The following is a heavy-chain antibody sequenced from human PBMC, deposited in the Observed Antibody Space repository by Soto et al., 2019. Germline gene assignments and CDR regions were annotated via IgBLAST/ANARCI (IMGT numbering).Heavy chain of an antibody. D-gene: IGHD6-19*01. J-gene: IGHJ6*02. CDR3: AREWVADSSPMDV. CDR1: GFTFSTYA. Sequence: PGGSLRLSCAASGFTFSTYAMNWVRQVPAKGLDWVSAISGSGVSTYYADSVKGRFIISRDNSKNTLFLQLNSLRADDTAVYYCAREWVADSSPMDVWGQGTTVTVSS. CDR2: ISGSGVST. V-gene: IGHV3-23*01.